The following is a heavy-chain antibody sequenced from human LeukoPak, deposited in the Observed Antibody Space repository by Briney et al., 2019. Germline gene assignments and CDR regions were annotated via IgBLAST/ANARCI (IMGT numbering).Heavy chain of an antibody. D-gene: IGHD6-19*01. Sequence: PGGSLRLSCAASGFTFSSYSMNWVRQAPGKGLEWVSYISSSSSTIYYADSVKGRFTISRDNAKNSLYLQMNSLRAEDTAVYYCARATGSGLDYWGQGTLVAVSS. J-gene: IGHJ4*02. V-gene: IGHV3-48*04. CDR1: GFTFSSYS. CDR3: ARATGSGLDY. CDR2: ISSSSSTI.